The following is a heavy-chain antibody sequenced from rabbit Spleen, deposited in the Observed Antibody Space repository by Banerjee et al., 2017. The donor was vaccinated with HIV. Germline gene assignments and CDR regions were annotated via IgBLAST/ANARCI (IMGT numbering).Heavy chain of an antibody. V-gene: IGHV1S47*01. CDR2: IDPVFGNT. CDR3: ARDAGTGDYIDVYFDL. D-gene: IGHD8-1*01. Sequence: QEQLVESGGGLVQPGGSLKLSCKASGFDFSSYGVSWVRQAPGKGPEWIAYIDPVFGNTYYASWVNGRFTISSHNAQNTLYLQLNSLTAADTATYFCARDAGTGDYIDVYFDLWGQGTLVTVS. CDR1: GFDFSSYG. J-gene: IGHJ4*01.